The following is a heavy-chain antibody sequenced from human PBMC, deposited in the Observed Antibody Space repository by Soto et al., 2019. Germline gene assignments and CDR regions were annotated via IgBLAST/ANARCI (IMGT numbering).Heavy chain of an antibody. CDR3: ATEGKDLVVITLDAFDI. J-gene: IGHJ3*02. V-gene: IGHV1-8*01. CDR2: MNPNSGNT. D-gene: IGHD3-22*01. CDR1: GYTFTSYD. Sequence: ASVKVSCKASGYTFTSYDINWVRQATGQGLEWMGWMNPNSGNTGYAQKFQGRVTMTRNTSISTAYMELSSLRSEDTAVYYCATEGKDLVVITLDAFDIWGQGTMVTVSS.